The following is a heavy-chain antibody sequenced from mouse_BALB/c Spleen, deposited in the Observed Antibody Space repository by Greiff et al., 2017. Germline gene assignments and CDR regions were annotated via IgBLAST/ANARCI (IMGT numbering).Heavy chain of an antibody. D-gene: IGHD2-3*01. CDR1: GYAFTNYL. V-gene: IGHV1-54*01. J-gene: IGHJ1*01. Sequence: QVQLQQSGAELVRPGTSVKVSCKASGYAFTNYLIEWVKQRPGQGLEWIGVINPGSGGTNYNEKFKGKATLTADKSSSTAYMQLSSLTSDDSAVYFCARGDGSYWYFDVWGAGTTVTVSS. CDR2: INPGSGGT. CDR3: ARGDGSYWYFDV.